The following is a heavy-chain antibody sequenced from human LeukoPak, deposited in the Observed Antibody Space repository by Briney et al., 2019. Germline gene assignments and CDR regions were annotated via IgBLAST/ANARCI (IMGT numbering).Heavy chain of an antibody. V-gene: IGHV1-18*04. Sequence: ASVKVSCKAFGYTFTSNYMHWVRQAPGQGLEWMGWISPYNTNLAQQFQGRVTMTTDTSRSTAYMELRSLRSDDTAVYYCARSRDGYNPNDYWGQGTLVTVSS. J-gene: IGHJ4*02. CDR2: ISPYNT. CDR1: GYTFTSNY. D-gene: IGHD5-24*01. CDR3: ARSRDGYNPNDY.